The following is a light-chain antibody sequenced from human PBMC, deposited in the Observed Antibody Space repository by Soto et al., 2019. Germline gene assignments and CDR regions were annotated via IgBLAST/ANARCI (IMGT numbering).Light chain of an antibody. CDR2: GAS. J-gene: IGKJ4*01. Sequence: EIVLTQSPGTLSLSPGERATLSCRARQSVSSSYLAWYQQKPGQAPRLLIYGASSRATGIPDRFSGSGSGTDFTLTISRLEPEDFAVYYCQQYGSSPRALTFGGGTKVDIK. CDR1: QSVSSSY. V-gene: IGKV3-20*01. CDR3: QQYGSSPRALT.